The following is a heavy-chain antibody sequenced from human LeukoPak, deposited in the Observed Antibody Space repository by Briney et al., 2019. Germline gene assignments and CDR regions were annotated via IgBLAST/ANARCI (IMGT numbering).Heavy chain of an antibody. CDR1: GGSFSGYY. D-gene: IGHD3-3*01. CDR3: ARGEILRFLEWSRALNWFDP. Sequence: SETLSLTYAVYGGSFSGYYWSWIRQPPGKGLEWIGEINHSGSTNYNPSLKSRVTISVDTSKNQFSLKLSSVTAADTAVYYCARGEILRFLEWSRALNWFDPWGQGTLVTVSS. J-gene: IGHJ5*02. CDR2: INHSGST. V-gene: IGHV4-34*01.